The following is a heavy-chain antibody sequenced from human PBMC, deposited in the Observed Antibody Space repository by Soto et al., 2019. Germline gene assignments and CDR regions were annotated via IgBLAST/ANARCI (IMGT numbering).Heavy chain of an antibody. Sequence: PSETLSLTCTVSGGSIISYYWSWIRQHPGKGLEWIGYIYYSGSTYYNPSLKSRVTISVDTSKNQFSLKLSSVTAADTAVYYCARLTVGSYDYVWGSYRPNWFDPWGQGTLVTVSS. CDR3: ARLTVGSYDYVWGSYRPNWFDP. J-gene: IGHJ5*02. D-gene: IGHD3-16*02. V-gene: IGHV4-59*06. CDR2: IYYSGST. CDR1: GGSIISYY.